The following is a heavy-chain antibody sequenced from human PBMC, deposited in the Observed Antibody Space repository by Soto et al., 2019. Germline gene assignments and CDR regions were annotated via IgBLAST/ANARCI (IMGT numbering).Heavy chain of an antibody. D-gene: IGHD5-18*01. V-gene: IGHV1-69*13. CDR3: ARTRIQLWFPGRQQLEGYRDYYYYYGMDV. J-gene: IGHJ6*02. Sequence: SVKVSCKASGGTFSSYAISWVRQAPGQGLEWMGGIIPIFGTANYAQKFQGRVTITADESTSTAYMELSSLRSEDTAVYYCARTRIQLWFPGRQQLEGYRDYYYYYGMDVWGQGTTVTVSS. CDR1: GGTFSSYA. CDR2: IIPIFGTA.